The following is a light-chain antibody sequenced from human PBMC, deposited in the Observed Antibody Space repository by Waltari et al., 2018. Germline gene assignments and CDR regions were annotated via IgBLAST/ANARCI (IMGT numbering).Light chain of an antibody. V-gene: IGLV2-14*01. J-gene: IGLJ3*02. CDR3: SSFTSSSTLRV. CDR2: DVT. CDR1: SSDVGGYNY. Sequence: QSALTQPASVSGSPGQSITIPCTGTSSDVGGYNYVSCYQQHPGKAPKLMIYDVTKRPSGVSTRFSGSKSGNTASLTISGLQAEDEADYYCSSFTSSSTLRVFGGGTKLTVL.